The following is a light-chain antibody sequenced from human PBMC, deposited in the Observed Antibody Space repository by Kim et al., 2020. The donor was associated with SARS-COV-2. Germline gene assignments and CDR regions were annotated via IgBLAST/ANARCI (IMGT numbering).Light chain of an antibody. CDR2: GAS. Sequence: PGKRATLSCRASRIVSSSYLSWYQQKPGQAPRLLIYGASSRATGIPDRFSGSGSGTDFTLTISRLEPEDCAVYYCQQYGSSPPLTFGGGTKVDIK. V-gene: IGKV3-20*01. J-gene: IGKJ4*01. CDR1: RIVSSSY. CDR3: QQYGSSPPLT.